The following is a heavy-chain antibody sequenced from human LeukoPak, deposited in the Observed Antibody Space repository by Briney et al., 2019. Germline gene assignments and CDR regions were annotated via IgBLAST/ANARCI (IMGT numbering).Heavy chain of an antibody. CDR3: ARVSGPGYYYDSSGYYYRDY. V-gene: IGHV4-34*01. CDR2: INHSGST. CDR1: GGSFSGYY. Sequence: SETLSLTCAVYGGSFSGYYWSWIRQPPGKGLEWIGEINHSGSTNYNPSLKSRVTISVDTSKNQFSLKLSSVTAADTAVYYCARVSGPGYYYDSSGYYYRDYWGQGTLVTVSS. D-gene: IGHD3-22*01. J-gene: IGHJ4*02.